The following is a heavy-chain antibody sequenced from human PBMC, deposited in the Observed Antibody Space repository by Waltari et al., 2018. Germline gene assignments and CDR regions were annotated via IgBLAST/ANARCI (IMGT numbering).Heavy chain of an antibody. Sequence: QVQLVESGGGVVQPGRSLRLSCAAPGFTFSSYGMHWVRQAPGKGLEWVAVIWYDGSNKYYADSVKGRFTISRDNSKNTLYLQMNSLRAEDTAVYYCAREDYQGFDYWGQGTLVTVSS. D-gene: IGHD3-10*01. V-gene: IGHV3-33*01. J-gene: IGHJ4*02. CDR2: IWYDGSNK. CDR3: AREDYQGFDY. CDR1: GFTFSSYG.